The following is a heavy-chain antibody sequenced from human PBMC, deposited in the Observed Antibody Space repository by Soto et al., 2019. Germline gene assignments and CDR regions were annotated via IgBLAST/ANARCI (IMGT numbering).Heavy chain of an antibody. CDR3: ATGLYARGFLEWLPYPGLDV. J-gene: IGHJ6*02. D-gene: IGHD3-3*01. CDR1: GYTLTELS. V-gene: IGHV1-24*01. CDR2: FDPEDGET. Sequence: ASVKVSCKVSGYTLTELSMHWVRQAPGKGLEWMGGFDPEDGETIYAQKFQGRVTMTEDTSTDTAYMELSSLRSEDTAVYYCATGLYARGFLEWLPYPGLDVWGQGXTVNVSS.